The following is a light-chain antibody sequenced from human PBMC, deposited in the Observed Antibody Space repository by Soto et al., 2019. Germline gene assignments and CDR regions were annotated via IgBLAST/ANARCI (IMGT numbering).Light chain of an antibody. CDR1: SSNIETNI. V-gene: IGLV1-44*01. CDR2: NNN. CDR3: AVWDDSLSGMV. J-gene: IGLJ2*01. Sequence: QPVLTQPPSASGTPGQRVTISCSGSSSNIETNIVDWYQHLPGTAPKVLIFNNNQRPSGVPDRFSGSKSGTSASLAISGLQSEDEADYYCAVWDDSLSGMVFGGGTKLTVL.